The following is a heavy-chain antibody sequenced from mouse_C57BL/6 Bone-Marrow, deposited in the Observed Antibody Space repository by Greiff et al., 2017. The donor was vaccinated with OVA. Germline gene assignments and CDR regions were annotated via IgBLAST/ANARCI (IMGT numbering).Heavy chain of an antibody. CDR2: INPNNGGT. CDR1: GYTFTDYY. V-gene: IGHV1-26*01. D-gene: IGHD3-2*02. CDR3: ARSAQATLYAMDY. J-gene: IGHJ4*01. Sequence: VQLQQSGPELVKPGASVKISCKASGYTFTDYYMNWVKKSHGKSLEWIGDINPNNGGTSYNQKFKGKATLTVDKSSSTAYMELRSLTSEDSAVYYCARSAQATLYAMDYWGQGTSVTVSS.